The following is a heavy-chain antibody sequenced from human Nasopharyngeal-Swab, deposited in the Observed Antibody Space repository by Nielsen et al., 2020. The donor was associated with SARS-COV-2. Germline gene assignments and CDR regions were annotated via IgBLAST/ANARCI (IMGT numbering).Heavy chain of an antibody. D-gene: IGHD6-19*01. Sequence: SLKISCAASGFTFDDFAMHWVRQPPGKGLEWVSGISWNSGSIGYADSVKGRFTISRDNAKNSLYLQMNSLRAEDTAVYYCAKDLQEWLVLGGYYYYNMDAWGQGTTVTVSS. CDR1: GFTFDDFA. CDR2: ISWNSGSI. CDR3: AKDLQEWLVLGGYYYYNMDA. J-gene: IGHJ6*02. V-gene: IGHV3-9*01.